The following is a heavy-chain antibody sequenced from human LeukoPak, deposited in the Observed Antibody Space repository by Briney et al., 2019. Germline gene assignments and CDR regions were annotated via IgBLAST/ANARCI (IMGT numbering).Heavy chain of an antibody. J-gene: IGHJ3*01. Sequence: PEGSLRLSCAASGFTFSSYDMHWVRQATGKGLEWVSGIGSAGDTYYPASVKGRFTISRENGKKSLYLQMNSLRAGDSTVYYCARAGGSGWYAFDVWGQGTMVTVSS. CDR1: GFTFSSYD. D-gene: IGHD6-13*01. CDR3: ARAGGSGWYAFDV. CDR2: IGSAGDT. V-gene: IGHV3-13*04.